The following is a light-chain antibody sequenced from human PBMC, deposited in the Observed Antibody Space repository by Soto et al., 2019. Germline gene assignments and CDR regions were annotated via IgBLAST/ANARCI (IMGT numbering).Light chain of an antibody. CDR2: LTS. Sequence: EIVMTQSPLSLSVTPGEPAPISCKSSQSLVSSSYHSLDWYLQKPGQSPQLLIYLTSKRASGVPDRFSGSGSSTDFTLKISRVESEDVGVYYSMQALEVQWPCGQGTKVEI. CDR3: MQALEVQWP. J-gene: IGKJ1*01. V-gene: IGKV2-28*01. CDR1: QSLVSSSYHS.